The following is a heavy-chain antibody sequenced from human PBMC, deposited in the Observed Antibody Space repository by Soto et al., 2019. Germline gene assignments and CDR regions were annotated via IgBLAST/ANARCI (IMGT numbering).Heavy chain of an antibody. D-gene: IGHD2-8*02. V-gene: IGHV4-34*01. CDR2: INHSGST. Sequence: QVQLQQGGAGLLKPSETLSLTCAVYGGSFSGYYWTWIRQPPGTGLEWIGEINHSGSTNYNPSLKRRVTISVDTSKSQFSLKLTPVTAADTAVYYFTRDKITGLLDYWGQGTLVTVSS. CDR1: GGSFSGYY. J-gene: IGHJ4*02. CDR3: TRDKITGLLDY.